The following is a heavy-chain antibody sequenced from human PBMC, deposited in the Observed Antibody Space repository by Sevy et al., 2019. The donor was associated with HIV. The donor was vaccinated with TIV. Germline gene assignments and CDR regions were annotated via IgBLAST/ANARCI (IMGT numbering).Heavy chain of an antibody. CDR3: TRAEVESLLAAGGVTHWYYFDY. CDR1: GFTFGDYA. D-gene: IGHD6-13*01. CDR2: IRSKAYGGTT. V-gene: IGHV3-49*03. J-gene: IGHJ4*02. Sequence: GGSLRLSCTASGFTFGDYAMSWFRQAPGKGLEWVGFIRSKAYGGTTEYAASVKGRFTISRDDSKSIAYLQMNSLKTEDTAVYYCTRAEVESLLAAGGVTHWYYFDYWGQGTLVTVS.